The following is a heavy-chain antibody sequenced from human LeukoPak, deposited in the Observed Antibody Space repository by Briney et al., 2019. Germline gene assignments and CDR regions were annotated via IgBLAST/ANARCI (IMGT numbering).Heavy chain of an antibody. V-gene: IGHV3-30*03. Sequence: LPGGSLRLSCAASGFTFSSYGMHWVRQAPGKGLEWVAVISYDGSNKYYADSVKGRFTISRDNSKNTLYLQMYSLRAEDTAVYYCATTLEVVVITYYFDYWGQGTLVTVSS. CDR1: GFTFSSYG. J-gene: IGHJ4*02. CDR2: ISYDGSNK. D-gene: IGHD3-22*01. CDR3: ATTLEVVVITYYFDY.